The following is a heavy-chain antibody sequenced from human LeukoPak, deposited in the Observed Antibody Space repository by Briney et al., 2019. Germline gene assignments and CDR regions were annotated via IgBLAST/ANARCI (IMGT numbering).Heavy chain of an antibody. CDR2: SIPIFGTA. V-gene: IGHV1-69*13. Sequence: GASVKVSCKASGGTFSSYAISWVRQAPGQGREWMGGSIPIFGTANYAQKFQGRVTITADESTSTAYMELSSLRSEDTAVYYCASTVTTPWRPDIRWFDPWGQGTLVTVSS. D-gene: IGHD4-17*01. CDR3: ASTVTTPWRPDIRWFDP. J-gene: IGHJ5*02. CDR1: GGTFSSYA.